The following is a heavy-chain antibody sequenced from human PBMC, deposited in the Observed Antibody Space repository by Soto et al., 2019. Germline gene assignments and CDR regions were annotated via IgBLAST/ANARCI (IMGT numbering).Heavy chain of an antibody. J-gene: IGHJ4*02. CDR2: ISGSGGST. CDR1: GFTFSSYA. CDR3: AKLKNYDSSGYYYYFDY. D-gene: IGHD3-22*01. V-gene: IGHV3-23*01. Sequence: GGSLRLSCAASGFTFSSYAMSWVRQAPGKGLEWVSAISGSGGSTYYADSVKGRFTISRDNSKNTLYLQMNSLRAEDTAVYYCAKLKNYDSSGYYYYFDYWGQGTLVTVSS.